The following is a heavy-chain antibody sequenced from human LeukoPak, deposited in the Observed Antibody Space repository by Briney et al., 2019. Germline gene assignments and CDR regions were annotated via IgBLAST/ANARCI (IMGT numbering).Heavy chain of an antibody. J-gene: IGHJ4*02. Sequence: GGSLRLSCAASEFTFSSYAMSWVRQAPGKGLEWVSAMSGSGSSTYYADSVKGRFTISRDNSKNTLYLQMNSLRVEDTAVYYCAKDVWAWQQLPPGPDYWGQGTLVTVSS. D-gene: IGHD6-13*01. V-gene: IGHV3-23*01. CDR1: EFTFSSYA. CDR3: AKDVWAWQQLPPGPDY. CDR2: MSGSGSST.